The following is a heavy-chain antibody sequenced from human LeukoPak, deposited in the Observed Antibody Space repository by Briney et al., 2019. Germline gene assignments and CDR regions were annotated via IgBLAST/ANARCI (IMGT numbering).Heavy chain of an antibody. CDR3: ARMPGTALEIDY. D-gene: IGHD6-13*01. V-gene: IGHV3-23*01. CDR2: ISGSGGYT. CDR1: GFTFSTYA. J-gene: IGHJ4*02. Sequence: GGPLRLSCAASGFTFSTYAMSWVRQAPGKGLEWVSAISGSGGYTYHANSVKGRFTISRDNSKNTLYLQMNSLRAEDTAVYYCARMPGTALEIDYWGQGTLVTVSS.